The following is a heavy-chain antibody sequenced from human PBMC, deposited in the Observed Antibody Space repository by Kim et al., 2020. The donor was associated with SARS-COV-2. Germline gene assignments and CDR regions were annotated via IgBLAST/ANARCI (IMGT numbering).Heavy chain of an antibody. D-gene: IGHD3-16*01. Sequence: GGSLRLSCTTSGFTFTEYAMHWVRQTPGKGLAWVSVIGGSGSFTYYADSVKGRFTMSRDNSKNTVYLQMNSLRADDTAIYYCAKGLSHLITSSPDSWGQGTLVSVSS. CDR3: AKGLSHLITSSPDS. V-gene: IGHV3-23*01. J-gene: IGHJ4*02. CDR2: IGGSGSFT. CDR1: GFTFTEYA.